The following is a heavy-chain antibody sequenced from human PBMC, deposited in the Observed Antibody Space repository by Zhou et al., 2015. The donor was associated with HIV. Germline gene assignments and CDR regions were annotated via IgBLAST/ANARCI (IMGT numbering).Heavy chain of an antibody. Sequence: QLLQSESEEGKPGASVKIFCGASGFQVSDFFLHWLRQAPGQGLEWMGWISGYNGHTRYAQKVQGRVTITADTSTSTAYMELRSLRSDDTAVYYCSRSGTRADDYWGQGTLVTVSS. V-gene: IGHV1-18*04. CDR3: SRSGTRADDY. D-gene: IGHD1-26*01. CDR2: ISGYNGHT. J-gene: IGHJ4*02. CDR1: GFQVSDFF.